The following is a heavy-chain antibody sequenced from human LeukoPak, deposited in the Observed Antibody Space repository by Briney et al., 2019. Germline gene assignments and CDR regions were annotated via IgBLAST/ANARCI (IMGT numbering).Heavy chain of an antibody. CDR2: IIPIFGTA. CDR1: GGTFSSYA. Sequence: SVKVSCKASGGTFSSYAISWVRQAPGQGLEWMGRIIPIFGTANYAQKFRGRVTITTDESTSKAYMELSSLRSEDTAVYYCAIEWFGELWPFDYWGQGTLVTVSS. J-gene: IGHJ4*02. D-gene: IGHD3-10*01. CDR3: AIEWFGELWPFDY. V-gene: IGHV1-69*05.